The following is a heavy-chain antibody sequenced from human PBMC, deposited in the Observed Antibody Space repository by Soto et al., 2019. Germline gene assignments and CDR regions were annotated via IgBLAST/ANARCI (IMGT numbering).Heavy chain of an antibody. CDR2: IYYSGST. V-gene: IGHV4-31*03. CDR1: GGSISSGGYY. CDR3: ARGIDGPRALYNWFDP. Sequence: QVQLQESGPGLVKPSQTLSLTCTVSGGSISSGGYYWSWIRQHPGKGLEWIGYIYYSGSTYYNPSLKSRVTISVDTSKNQFSLKLSSVTAADTAVYYCARGIDGPRALYNWFDPWGQGTLVTVSS. J-gene: IGHJ5*02.